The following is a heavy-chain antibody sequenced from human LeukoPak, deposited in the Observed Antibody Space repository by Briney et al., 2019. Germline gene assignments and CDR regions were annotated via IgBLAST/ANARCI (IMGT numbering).Heavy chain of an antibody. Sequence: ASVKVSCKASGYTFTSYGISWVRQAPGQGLEWMGWISAYHGNTNYAQKLQGRVTMSTETYTSTAYMELRSLRSDDTAVYYCARAKDDYGDYDYWGQGTLVTVSS. V-gene: IGHV1-18*01. CDR3: ARAKDDYGDYDY. CDR1: GYTFTSYG. J-gene: IGHJ4*02. D-gene: IGHD4-17*01. CDR2: ISAYHGNT.